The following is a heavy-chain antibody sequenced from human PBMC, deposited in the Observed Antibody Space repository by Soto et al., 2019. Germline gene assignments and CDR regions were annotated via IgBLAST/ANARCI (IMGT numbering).Heavy chain of an antibody. J-gene: IGHJ4*02. CDR2: IYWNNNN. V-gene: IGHV2-5*01. CDR1: GFSLSSTGEG. Sequence: SGPTLVNPTQTLTLTCTFSGFSLSSTGEGVGWIRQPPGKALECLAVIYWNNNNRYSPSLRSRVTITEDTSKNQVVLTMTNMDPADTATYYCAHTHNGYYEDFDYWGQGILVTVSS. CDR3: AHTHNGYYEDFDY. D-gene: IGHD3-22*01.